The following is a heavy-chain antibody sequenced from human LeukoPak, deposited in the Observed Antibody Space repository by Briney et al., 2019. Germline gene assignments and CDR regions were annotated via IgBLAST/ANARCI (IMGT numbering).Heavy chain of an antibody. CDR1: GGSISSSNFC. D-gene: IGHD5-18*01. CDR3: ARINKGYSSYYYYMGV. V-gene: IGHV4-39*01. Sequence: PSETLSLTCTDSGGSISSSNFCWGWIRQPPRKGLEWIGTFCYTGNIYYSPSLRSRVTVSLDTSKNQSSLKVSSVTAADTAVYYCARINKGYSSYYYYMGVWGKGTTVTVSS. J-gene: IGHJ6*03. CDR2: FCYTGNI.